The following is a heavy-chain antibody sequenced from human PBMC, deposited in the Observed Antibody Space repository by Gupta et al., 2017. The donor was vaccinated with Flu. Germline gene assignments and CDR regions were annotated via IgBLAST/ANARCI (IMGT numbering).Heavy chain of an antibody. D-gene: IGHD6-6*01. CDR1: GFSLSTRAMR. Sequence: QVTLKESGPALVKPTQTLTLTCTFSGFSLSTRAMRVNWIRQPPGKALEWLARIDSDDEQFYSPSLKTRLTNSKDTSKNQVVLTMTNMDPKDTGTYFCARMEYGGDSWFDHWGQGTLVTVSS. J-gene: IGHJ5*02. V-gene: IGHV2-70*04. CDR2: IDSDDEQ. CDR3: ARMEYGGDSWFDH.